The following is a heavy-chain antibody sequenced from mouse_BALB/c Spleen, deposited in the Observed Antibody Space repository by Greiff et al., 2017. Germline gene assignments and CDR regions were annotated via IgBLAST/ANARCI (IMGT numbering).Heavy chain of an antibody. CDR2: ISSGSSTI. V-gene: IGHV5-17*02. Sequence: EVQGVESGGGLVQPGGSRKLSCAASGFTFSSFGMHWVRQAPEKGLEWVAYISSGSSTIYYADTVKGRFTISRDNPKNTLFLQMTSLRSEDTAMYYCAREEGITAWFADWGQGTLVTVSA. D-gene: IGHD2-4*01. CDR3: AREEGITAWFAD. J-gene: IGHJ3*01. CDR1: GFTFSSFG.